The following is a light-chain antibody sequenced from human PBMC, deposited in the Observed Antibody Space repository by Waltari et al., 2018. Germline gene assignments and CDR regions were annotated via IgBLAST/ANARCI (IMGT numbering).Light chain of an antibody. V-gene: IGLV1-40*01. CDR2: ANT. CDR1: NSNIGAGYD. Sequence: QSVLTQPPSVSGAPGQRITISCTGSNSNIGAGYDVHWYQQFPGGAPKLLIFANTNRPSWVPDRFSGSKSGASASLVITGLQAEDGADYYCQSFDNSLFHVFGPRTTVTVL. J-gene: IGLJ1*01. CDR3: QSFDNSLFHV.